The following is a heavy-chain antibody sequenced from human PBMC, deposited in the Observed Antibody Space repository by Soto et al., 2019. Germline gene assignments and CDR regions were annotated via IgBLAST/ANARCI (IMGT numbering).Heavy chain of an antibody. J-gene: IGHJ4*02. CDR2: RSYDGDKE. D-gene: IGHD6-19*01. V-gene: IGHV3-30*18. CDR3: GKDLMGEQWLGVMHY. Sequence: QVQLEESGGNVVQPGRSLRLSCAASGFSFSDYGMHWVRQAPGKGLESVALRSYDGDKEYYADSVKGRFTISRDNSKNTVFLQMNSLRPEDTAVYYCGKDLMGEQWLGVMHYWGQGTLVTVSS. CDR1: GFSFSDYG.